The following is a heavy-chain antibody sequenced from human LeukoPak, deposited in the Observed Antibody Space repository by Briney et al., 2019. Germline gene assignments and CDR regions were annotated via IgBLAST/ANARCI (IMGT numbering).Heavy chain of an antibody. CDR2: IIPSFGTA. CDR1: GGTFSSYA. V-gene: IGHV1-69*05. J-gene: IGHJ4*02. CDR3: ARDGRTSRTFDY. Sequence: GSSVKVSCKASGGTFSSYANSWVRQAPGQGLEWMGGIIPSFGTANYAQKFQGRVTLTTDESTSTAYMELSSLRSEHTAVYYCARDGRTSRTFDYWGQGTLVTVSS. D-gene: IGHD3/OR15-3a*01.